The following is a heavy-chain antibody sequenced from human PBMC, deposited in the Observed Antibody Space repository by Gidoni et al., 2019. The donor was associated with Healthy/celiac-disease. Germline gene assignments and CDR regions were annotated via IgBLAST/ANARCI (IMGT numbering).Heavy chain of an antibody. CDR2: IIPIFGTA. D-gene: IGHD3-9*01. V-gene: IGHV1-69*01. J-gene: IGHJ5*02. CDR1: GGTFSSYA. CDR3: ARDWLYEPFDP. Sequence: QVQLVQSGAEVTKPGSSVKVSCKASGGTFSSYAISRVRQAPGQGLEWMGGIIPIFGTANYAQKFQGRVTITADESTSTAYMELSSLRSEDTAVYYCARDWLYEPFDPWGQGTLVTVSS.